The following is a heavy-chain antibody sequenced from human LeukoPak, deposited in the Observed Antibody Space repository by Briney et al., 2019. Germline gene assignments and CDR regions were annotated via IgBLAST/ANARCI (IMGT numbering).Heavy chain of an antibody. Sequence: SETLSLTCAVYGGSFSGYYWSWIRQPPGKGLEWIGEINHSGSTNYNPSLKSRVIISVDTSKNQFSLKLSSVTAADTAVYYCARRSTYYYGSGPSNWFDPWGQGTLVTVSS. CDR3: ARRSTYYYGSGPSNWFDP. V-gene: IGHV4-34*01. CDR2: INHSGST. CDR1: GGSFSGYY. D-gene: IGHD3-10*01. J-gene: IGHJ5*02.